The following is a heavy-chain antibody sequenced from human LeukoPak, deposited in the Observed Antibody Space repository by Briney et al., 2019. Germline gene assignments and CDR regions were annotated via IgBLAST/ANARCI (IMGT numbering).Heavy chain of an antibody. CDR3: ARGTVEAHYYDSSGYAFDY. Sequence: KTSQTLSLTCTVSGGSISSGGYYWSWIRQPPGKGLEWIGSIYYSGSTYYNPSLKSRVTISVDTSKNQFSLKLSSVTAADTAVYYCARGTVEAHYYDSSGYAFDYWGQGTLVTVSS. D-gene: IGHD3-22*01. CDR1: GGSISSGGYY. V-gene: IGHV4-39*07. CDR2: IYYSGST. J-gene: IGHJ4*02.